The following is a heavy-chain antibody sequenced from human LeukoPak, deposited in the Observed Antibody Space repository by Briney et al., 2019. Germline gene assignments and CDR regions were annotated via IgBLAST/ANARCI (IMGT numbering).Heavy chain of an antibody. CDR1: GGSTSDYY. CDR2: IYYTGNT. Sequence: SSETLSLTCPVSGGSTSDYYWNWIRQPAGQGLEWLGRIYYTGNTAYNPSLESRLTMSLDTAKNQFSLKVTSVTAADTAVYYCARGGTLFTYFDSWGQGTLVTVSS. CDR3: ARGGTLFTYFDS. D-gene: IGHD3-10*02. J-gene: IGHJ4*02. V-gene: IGHV4-4*07.